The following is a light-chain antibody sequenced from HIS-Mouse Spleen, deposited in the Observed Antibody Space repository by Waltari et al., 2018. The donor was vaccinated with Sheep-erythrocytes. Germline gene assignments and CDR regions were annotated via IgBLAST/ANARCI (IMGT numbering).Light chain of an antibody. CDR1: SSNIGSNT. J-gene: IGLJ1*01. CDR3: AAWDDSLNGYV. Sequence: QSVLTQPPSASGTPGQRVTISFSGSSSNIGSNTVNSYQQLPGTAPKLLIYSNNQRPSGVPDRFSGSKSGTSASLAISGLQSEDEADYYCAAWDDSLNGYVFGTGTKVTVL. CDR2: SNN. V-gene: IGLV1-44*01.